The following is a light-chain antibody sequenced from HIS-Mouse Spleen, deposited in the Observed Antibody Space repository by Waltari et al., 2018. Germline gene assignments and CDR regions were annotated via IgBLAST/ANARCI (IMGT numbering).Light chain of an antibody. CDR3: SSYTSSSTV. Sequence: QSALTQPPSVSGSPGQSVTISCPGTSSDVGIYNRVSWYQQPPGTAPKLMIYEVSNRPSGVPDRFSGSKSGNTASLTISGLQAEDEADYYCSSYTSSSTVFGTGTKVTVL. J-gene: IGLJ1*01. CDR2: EVS. V-gene: IGLV2-18*02. CDR1: SSDVGIYNR.